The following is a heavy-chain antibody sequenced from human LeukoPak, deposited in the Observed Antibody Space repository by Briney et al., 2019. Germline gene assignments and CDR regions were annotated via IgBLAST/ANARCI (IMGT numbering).Heavy chain of an antibody. D-gene: IGHD6-19*01. CDR2: ISHGGDSA. V-gene: IGHV3-23*01. CDR3: AKGRSGWYGGLDY. Sequence: PGGSLRLSCTAPGFTFSTYAMTWVRQAPGKGLEWVSVISHGGDSAWYADSVKGRFTISRDNSKSTLFLQMNSLRADDTAIYYCAKGRSGWYGGLDYWGQGILVTVSS. J-gene: IGHJ4*02. CDR1: GFTFSTYA.